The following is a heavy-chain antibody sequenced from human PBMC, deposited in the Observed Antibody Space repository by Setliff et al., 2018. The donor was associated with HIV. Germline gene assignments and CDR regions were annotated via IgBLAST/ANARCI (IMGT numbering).Heavy chain of an antibody. Sequence: PSETLSLTCSFSGGSISGHYWSWIRQTPGKGLEWIATIYTTERISYNPSLRSRVTISVETSQNLFSLRLRSVTAADTGVYYCARPGSSPYYYAMDVWGLGTTVTVSS. CDR2: IYTTERI. J-gene: IGHJ6*02. D-gene: IGHD3-10*01. CDR1: GGSISGHY. CDR3: ARPGSSPYYYAMDV. V-gene: IGHV4-59*11.